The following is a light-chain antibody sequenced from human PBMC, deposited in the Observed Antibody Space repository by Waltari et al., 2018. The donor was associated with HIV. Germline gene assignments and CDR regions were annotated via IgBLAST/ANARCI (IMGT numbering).Light chain of an antibody. J-gene: IGLJ3*02. V-gene: IGLV2-14*03. CDR1: SSDFGFDNY. CDR3: TSYTTSDTLR. CDR2: EVS. Sequence: QSVLTQPASVSGSPGQSVTISCTGTSSDFGFDNYVSWYQQYPGKAPTLIIYEVSSRPSGVSDRFSGSKSGNTAFLTISGLQNEDEADYFCTSYTTSDTLRFGGGTKVTVL.